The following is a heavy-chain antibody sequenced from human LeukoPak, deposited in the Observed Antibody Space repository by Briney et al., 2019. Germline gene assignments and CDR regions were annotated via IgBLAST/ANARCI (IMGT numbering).Heavy chain of an antibody. CDR3: ATWGGYGSGSYFDY. J-gene: IGHJ4*02. D-gene: IGHD3-10*01. CDR2: MNPNSGGT. V-gene: IGHV1-2*02. Sequence: ASVKVSCKASGYTFTSYGISWVRQAPGQGLEWMGWMNPNSGGTDYPQKFQGRVTMTRDTSITTAYMELSRLTSDDTAVYYCATWGGYGSGSYFDYWGQGTLVTVSS. CDR1: GYTFTSYG.